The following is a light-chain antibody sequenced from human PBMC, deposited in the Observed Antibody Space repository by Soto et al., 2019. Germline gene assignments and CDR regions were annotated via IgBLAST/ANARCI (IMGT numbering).Light chain of an antibody. V-gene: IGLV2-8*01. Sequence: QSALTQPPSASGSPGQSVTISCTGTSSDVGGYNYVSWYQYHPGKAPKLMIYDVSQRPSGVPDRFSGSKSGNTASLTGSGLQADDEAEYYCSSYAGSNFVVFGGGTKLTVL. J-gene: IGLJ2*01. CDR2: DVS. CDR3: SSYAGSNFVV. CDR1: SSDVGGYNY.